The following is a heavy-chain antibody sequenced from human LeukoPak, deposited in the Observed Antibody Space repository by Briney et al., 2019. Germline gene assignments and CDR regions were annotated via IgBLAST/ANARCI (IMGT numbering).Heavy chain of an antibody. Sequence: GGSLRLSCAASGFTFRRSAMTWVRQVPGKGLEWVSTISGRGGDTDYADSVKGRFTISRDNAKNSLYLQMNSLRAEDTAVYYCARVFLYRSSYGEYLDYWGQGTLVTVSS. V-gene: IGHV3-21*01. J-gene: IGHJ4*02. CDR2: ISGRGGDT. D-gene: IGHD5-18*01. CDR3: ARVFLYRSSYGEYLDY. CDR1: GFTFRRSA.